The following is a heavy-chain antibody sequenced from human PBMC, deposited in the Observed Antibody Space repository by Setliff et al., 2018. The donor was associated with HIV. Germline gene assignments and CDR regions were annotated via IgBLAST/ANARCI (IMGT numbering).Heavy chain of an antibody. Sequence: ASVKVSCKASGYTFTQSDINWVRQATGQSPEWMGWMNPKSGNTGYKQTFQDRITITRETSINTIHMELKSLTSEDTAVYYCASSGPRDHDFWYDQSRRYFDLWGRGTLVTVSS. CDR1: GYTFTQSD. J-gene: IGHJ2*01. D-gene: IGHD3-3*01. CDR2: MNPKSGNT. V-gene: IGHV1-8*03. CDR3: ASSGPRDHDFWYDQSRRYFDL.